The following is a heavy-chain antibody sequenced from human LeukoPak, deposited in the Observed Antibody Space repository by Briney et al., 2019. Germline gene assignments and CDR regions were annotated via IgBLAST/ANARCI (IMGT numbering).Heavy chain of an antibody. CDR3: ARSSLGTITAGPFDY. J-gene: IGHJ4*02. D-gene: IGHD5-12*01. CDR2: ISGYNGNT. Sequence: ASVKVSCKASGYTFSSYGIAWVRQAPGQGLEWMGWISGYNGNTNYAQKLQGRVSMTTDTSTTTAYMELRSLTSDDTALYYGARSSLGTITAGPFDYWGQGTLVTVSS. V-gene: IGHV1-18*01. CDR1: GYTFSSYG.